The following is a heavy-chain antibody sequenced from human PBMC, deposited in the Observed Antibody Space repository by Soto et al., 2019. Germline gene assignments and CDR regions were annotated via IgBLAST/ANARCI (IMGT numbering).Heavy chain of an antibody. Sequence: QVQLQESGPGLVKPSQTLSLTCTVSGGSISSGGYYWSWIRQHPGKGLEWIGYIYYSGSTYYNPSLKSRVTISVDTSKNQFSPKLSSVTAADTAVYYCARATAVVAATKAFDYWGQGTLVTVSS. CDR3: ARATAVVAATKAFDY. V-gene: IGHV4-31*03. CDR2: IYYSGST. CDR1: GGSISSGGYY. D-gene: IGHD2-15*01. J-gene: IGHJ4*02.